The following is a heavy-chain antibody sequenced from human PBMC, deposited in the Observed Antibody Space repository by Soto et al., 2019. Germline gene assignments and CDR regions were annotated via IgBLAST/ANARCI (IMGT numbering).Heavy chain of an antibody. V-gene: IGHV1-46*01. CDR1: GYTFTSYY. D-gene: IGHD3-10*01. J-gene: IGHJ4*02. CDR2: INPSGGST. Sequence: ASVKVSCKASGYTFTSYYMHWVRQAPGQGLEWMGIINPSGGSTSYAQKFQGRATMTRDTSTSTVYMELSSLRSEDTAVYYCARDRYYGSGSYYNFDYWGQGTLVTVSS. CDR3: ARDRYYGSGSYYNFDY.